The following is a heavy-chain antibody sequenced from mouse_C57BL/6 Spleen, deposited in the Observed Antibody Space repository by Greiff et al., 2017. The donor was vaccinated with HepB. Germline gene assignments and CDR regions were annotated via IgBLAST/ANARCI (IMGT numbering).Heavy chain of an antibody. CDR1: GYTFTDYY. Sequence: VQLQQSGPELVKPGASVKISCKASGYTFTDYYMNWVKQSHGKSLEWIGDINPNNGGTSYNQKFKGKATLTVDKSSSTAYMELRSLTSEDSAVYYCARGDGYDEGAWFAYWGQGTLVTVSA. D-gene: IGHD2-2*01. J-gene: IGHJ3*01. V-gene: IGHV1-26*01. CDR2: INPNNGGT. CDR3: ARGDGYDEGAWFAY.